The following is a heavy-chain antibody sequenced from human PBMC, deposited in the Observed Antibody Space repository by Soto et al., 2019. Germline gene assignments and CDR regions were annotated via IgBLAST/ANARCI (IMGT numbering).Heavy chain of an antibody. V-gene: IGHV1-18*01. D-gene: IGHD6-6*01. Sequence: ASVKVSCKASGYTFTSYGISWVRQAPGQGLEWMGWISAYNGNTNYAQKLQGRVTMTTDTSTSTAYMELRSLGSDDTAVYYCARDSARIAARPSPLYYYGMDVWGQGTTVTVSS. J-gene: IGHJ6*02. CDR2: ISAYNGNT. CDR1: GYTFTSYG. CDR3: ARDSARIAARPSPLYYYGMDV.